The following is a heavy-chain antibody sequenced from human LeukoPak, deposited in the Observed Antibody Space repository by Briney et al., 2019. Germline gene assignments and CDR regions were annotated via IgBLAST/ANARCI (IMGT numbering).Heavy chain of an antibody. D-gene: IGHD6-19*01. J-gene: IGHJ4*02. CDR1: GDSIRSYY. V-gene: IGHV4-59*01. Sequence: SETLSLTCTVSGDSIRSYYWSWIMLPPGKGLEWIGYIYHSGSTDYNPSLKSRVTISVDTSKSQLSLKLSSVTAADTAVYYCARATSGWSGPPFDYWGQGTLVTVSS. CDR2: IYHSGST. CDR3: ARATSGWSGPPFDY.